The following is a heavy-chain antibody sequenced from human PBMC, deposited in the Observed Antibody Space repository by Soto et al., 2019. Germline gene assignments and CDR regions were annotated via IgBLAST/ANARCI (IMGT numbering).Heavy chain of an antibody. CDR2: ISRSNSYI. Sequence: EVQLVESGGGLVKTGGSLRLSCAASGFTFSSYSMNWVRQAPGKGLEWVASISRSNSYIYYADSVKGRFTISRDNAKNSLYLQMNSLRAEDTAVYYCARDGGYSSGWYQFDYWGQGTLVTVSS. D-gene: IGHD6-19*01. CDR1: GFTFSSYS. CDR3: ARDGGYSSGWYQFDY. J-gene: IGHJ4*02. V-gene: IGHV3-21*06.